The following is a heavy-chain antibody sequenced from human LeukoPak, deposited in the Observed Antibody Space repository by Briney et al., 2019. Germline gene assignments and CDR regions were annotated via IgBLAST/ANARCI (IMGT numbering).Heavy chain of an antibody. CDR2: VSGTGGRT. Sequence: GGSLRLSCAASGFTFSSYAMSWVRQAPGRGLEWVSVVSGTGGRTYYADSVKGRFTISRDNSKNTLYLQMNSLRAEDTALYYCVKASSSSPQYNWFDAWGQGTLVTVSS. CDR3: VKASSSSPQYNWFDA. J-gene: IGHJ5*02. V-gene: IGHV3-23*01. D-gene: IGHD6-6*01. CDR1: GFTFSSYA.